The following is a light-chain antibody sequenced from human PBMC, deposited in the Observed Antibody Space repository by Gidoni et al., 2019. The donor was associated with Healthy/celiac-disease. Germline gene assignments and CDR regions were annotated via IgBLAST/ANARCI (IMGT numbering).Light chain of an antibody. J-gene: IGKJ1*01. CDR3: MQALQTPPWT. V-gene: IGKV2-28*01. CDR1: QTLQHRNGYNY. CDR2: LGS. Sequence: DTELTQSPLSLPVTPGEPASISCRSSQTLQHRNGYNYWPWYLQKPGKSPQLLIYLGSTRASGVPDRFSGSGSCTAFTLNISRVEAEDVCVYYCMQALQTPPWTFGQGTQVEIK.